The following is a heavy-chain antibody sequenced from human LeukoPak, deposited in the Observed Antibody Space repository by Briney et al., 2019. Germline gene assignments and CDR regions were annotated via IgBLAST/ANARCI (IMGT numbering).Heavy chain of an antibody. V-gene: IGHV4-38-2*01. Sequence: SETLSLTCAVSGYSISSGYYWAWIRQSPGKGLEWIGSIYYTGSTYYNPSLKSRVTISLDTSKNQNQFSLRLDSVTAADTAVFYCARALVAVAGTFDYWGQVTLVTVSS. CDR1: GYSISSGYY. CDR3: ARALVAVAGTFDY. D-gene: IGHD6-19*01. J-gene: IGHJ4*02. CDR2: IYYTGST.